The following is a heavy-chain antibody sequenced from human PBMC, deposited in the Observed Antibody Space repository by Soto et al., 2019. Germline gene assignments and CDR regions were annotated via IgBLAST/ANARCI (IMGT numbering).Heavy chain of an antibody. D-gene: IGHD3-16*01. CDR1: GSTFSDYY. V-gene: IGHV3-11*01. CDR3: ARDHGGGGLTLEY. J-gene: IGHJ4*02. Sequence: QVHLEESGGGLVKPGGSLRLSCTASGSTFSDYYMGWIRQAPGKGLEWVSDISNSGRITHHADSVEGRFTISRDNAKNSLYLQMNSLRPEDSAIYYCARDHGGGGLTLEYWGQGTLVTVSS. CDR2: ISNSGRIT.